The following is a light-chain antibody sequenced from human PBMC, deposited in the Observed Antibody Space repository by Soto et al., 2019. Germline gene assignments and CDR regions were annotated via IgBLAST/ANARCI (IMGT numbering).Light chain of an antibody. V-gene: IGKV3-11*01. CDR1: QSVGSS. CDR2: DAS. J-gene: IGKJ5*01. Sequence: EIVLTQSPATLSLSPGERAALSCRASQSVGSSLAWYQQKRGQAPRLLIYDASNRATGIPARFSGSGSGTDFTLTISSLEPEDFAVYYCQSPVTVGQGTRLEIK. CDR3: QSPVT.